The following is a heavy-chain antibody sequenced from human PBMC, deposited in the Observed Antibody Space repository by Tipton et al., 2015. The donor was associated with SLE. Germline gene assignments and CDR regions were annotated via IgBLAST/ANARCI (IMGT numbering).Heavy chain of an antibody. J-gene: IGHJ4*02. CDR2: IYYSGST. V-gene: IGHV4-30-4*08. CDR1: GGSISSGDYY. Sequence: TLSLTCTVSGGSISSGDYYWSWIRQPPGKGLECIGYIYYSGSTYYNPSLKGRVIISVDMSKNQFSLRLSSVTAADTAVYYCARYQLLNRDSGSSNFDYWGQGTLVTVSS. CDR3: ARYQLLNRDSGSSNFDY. D-gene: IGHD2-2*01.